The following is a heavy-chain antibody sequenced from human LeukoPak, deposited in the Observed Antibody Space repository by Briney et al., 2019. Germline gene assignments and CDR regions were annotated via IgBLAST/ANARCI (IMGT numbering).Heavy chain of an antibody. D-gene: IGHD6-6*01. Sequence: GGSLRLSCAASGFTFDDYGMSWVRQAPGKGLEWVSGINWNGGSTGYADSVKGRFTISRDNVKNSLYLQMNSLRAEDTALYYCARRSSSSSFDYWGQGTLVTVSS. V-gene: IGHV3-20*04. J-gene: IGHJ4*02. CDR2: INWNGGST. CDR1: GFTFDDYG. CDR3: ARRSSSSSFDY.